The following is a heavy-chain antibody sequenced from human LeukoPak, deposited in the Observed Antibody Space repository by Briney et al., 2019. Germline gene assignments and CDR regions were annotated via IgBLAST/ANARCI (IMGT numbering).Heavy chain of an antibody. CDR3: AKIMITFGGAYYFDY. CDR1: GYTFTSYA. D-gene: IGHD3-16*01. V-gene: IGHV1-3*01. CDR2: INAGNGNT. J-gene: IGHJ4*02. Sequence: GASVKVSCKASGYTFTSYAMHWVRQAPGQRLEWMGWINAGNGNTKYSQKFQGRVAITRDTSASTAYMELSSLRSEDTAVYYCAKIMITFGGAYYFDYWGQGTLVTVSS.